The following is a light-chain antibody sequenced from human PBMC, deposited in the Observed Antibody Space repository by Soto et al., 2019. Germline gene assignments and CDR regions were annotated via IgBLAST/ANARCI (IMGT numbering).Light chain of an antibody. Sequence: SALTQPASVSGSPGQSITISCTGTSSDVGSYNLVSWYQQHPGKAPKLMIYEGSKRPSGVSNRFSGSKSGNTASLTISGLQDEDEADYYCCSYAGSSTSMWVFGGGTKLTVL. CDR1: SSDVGSYNL. CDR2: EGS. CDR3: CSYAGSSTSMWV. J-gene: IGLJ2*01. V-gene: IGLV2-23*01.